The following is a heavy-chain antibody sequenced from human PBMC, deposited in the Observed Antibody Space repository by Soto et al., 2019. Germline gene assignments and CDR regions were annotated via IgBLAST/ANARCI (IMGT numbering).Heavy chain of an antibody. D-gene: IGHD3-10*01. CDR2: IYYSGST. J-gene: IGHJ6*02. CDR1: GGSTSSGDYY. V-gene: IGHV4-30-4*01. CDR3: ARGTDSVMDV. Sequence: SETLSLTCTVSGGSTSSGDYYWSWIRQPPGKGLEWIGYIYYSGSTYYNPSLKSRVTISVDTSKNQFSLKLSSVTAADTAVYYCARGTDSVMDVWGQGTTVTVSS.